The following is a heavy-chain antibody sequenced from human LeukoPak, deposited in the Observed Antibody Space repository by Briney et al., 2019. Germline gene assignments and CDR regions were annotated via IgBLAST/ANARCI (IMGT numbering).Heavy chain of an antibody. D-gene: IGHD6-19*01. Sequence: PSETLSLTCTVSGGSISSSSYYWGWIRQPPGKGLEWIGSIYYSGSTYYNPSLKSRVTISVDTSKNQFSLKLSSVTAADTAVYYCARVRGSGFRMLEYWGQGTLVTVSS. CDR1: GGSISSSSYY. V-gene: IGHV4-39*01. CDR2: IYYSGST. CDR3: ARVRGSGFRMLEY. J-gene: IGHJ4*02.